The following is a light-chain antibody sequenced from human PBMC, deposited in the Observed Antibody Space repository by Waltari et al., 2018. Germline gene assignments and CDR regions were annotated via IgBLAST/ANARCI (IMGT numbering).Light chain of an antibody. J-gene: IGKJ1*01. CDR2: AAS. CDR3: QQYESLPWT. CDR1: QDISNN. Sequence: DIQMTQSPSSVSASVGDTVTITCRPSQDISNNLAWFQQKPGKAPKFLMYAASFLETGVPSRFSGSGSGRDFTLTITGLQRDDFATYYCQQYESLPWTFGQGTKVEIK. V-gene: IGKV1-16*01.